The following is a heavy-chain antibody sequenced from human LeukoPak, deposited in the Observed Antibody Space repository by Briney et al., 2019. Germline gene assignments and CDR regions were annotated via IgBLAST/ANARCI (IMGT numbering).Heavy chain of an antibody. J-gene: IGHJ6*04. Sequence: GGSLRLSCAASGFTFSGYWMSWVRQAPGKGLEWVANIKQDGSEKYYVDSVKGRFTISRDNAKNSLYLQMNSLRAEDTAVYYCARAEGYCSSTSCYVREYYYYGMDVWGKGTTVTVSS. D-gene: IGHD2-2*01. CDR1: GFTFSGYW. V-gene: IGHV3-7*01. CDR3: ARAEGYCSSTSCYVREYYYYGMDV. CDR2: IKQDGSEK.